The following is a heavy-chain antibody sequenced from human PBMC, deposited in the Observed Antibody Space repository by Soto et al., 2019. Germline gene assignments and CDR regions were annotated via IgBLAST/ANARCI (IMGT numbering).Heavy chain of an antibody. CDR3: AKGWCDS. CDR1: GFSFSSYG. V-gene: IGHV3-23*01. Sequence: GGSLRLSCAASGFSFSSYGMHWVSSISGSGGGTYYADSVKGRFIISRDNSKNTLDLQMNSLRVEDTAVYYCAKGWCDSWGQGTLVTVSS. J-gene: IGHJ5*01. CDR2: ISGSGGGT.